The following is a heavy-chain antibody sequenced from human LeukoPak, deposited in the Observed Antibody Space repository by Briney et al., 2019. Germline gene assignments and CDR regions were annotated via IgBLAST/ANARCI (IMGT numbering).Heavy chain of an antibody. Sequence: PGGSLRLSCAASGFTFSSYAMSWVRQAPGKGLEWVSANSGSGGSTYYADSVKGRFTISRDNSKNTLYLQMNSLRAEDTAVYYCAKDAARTMIVVVIGAFDIWGQGTMVTVSS. J-gene: IGHJ3*02. V-gene: IGHV3-23*01. CDR1: GFTFSSYA. CDR2: NSGSGGST. CDR3: AKDAARTMIVVVIGAFDI. D-gene: IGHD3-22*01.